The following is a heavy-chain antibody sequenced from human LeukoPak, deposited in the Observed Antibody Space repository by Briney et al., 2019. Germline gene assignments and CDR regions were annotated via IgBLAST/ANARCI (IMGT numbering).Heavy chain of an antibody. CDR1: GYTLTELS. CDR2: FDPEDGET. V-gene: IGHV1-24*01. Sequence: ASVKVSCKVSGYTLTELSMHWARQAPGKGLEWMGGFDPEDGETIYAQKFQGRVTMTEDTSTDTAYMELSSLRSEDTAVYYCGLYYYDSSGYSRSGWFDPWGQGTLVTVSS. J-gene: IGHJ5*02. D-gene: IGHD3-22*01. CDR3: GLYYYDSSGYSRSGWFDP.